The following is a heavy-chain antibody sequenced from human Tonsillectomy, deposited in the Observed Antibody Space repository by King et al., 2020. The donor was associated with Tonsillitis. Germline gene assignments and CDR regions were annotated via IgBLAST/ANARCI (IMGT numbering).Heavy chain of an antibody. CDR1: GFTFDGYA. D-gene: IGHD1-26*01. CDR2: ISWNSNTI. J-gene: IGHJ3*02. V-gene: IGHV3-9*01. CDR3: AKGLRGAPDAFGI. Sequence: VQLVESGGGLVQPGGSLRLSCAASGFTFDGYAMHWVRQAPGKGLEWVSAISWNSNTIGYADSVKGRFTISRDNAKNSLYLQMNSLRADDTALYYCAKGLRGAPDAFGIWGRGTTVTVSS.